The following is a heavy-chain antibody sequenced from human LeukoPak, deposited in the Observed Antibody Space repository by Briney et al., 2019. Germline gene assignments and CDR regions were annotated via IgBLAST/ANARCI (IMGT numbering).Heavy chain of an antibody. J-gene: IGHJ6*02. CDR2: IIPIFGTA. CDR3: ASVSEFMASGMGV. CDR1: GGTFSSYA. D-gene: IGHD3-10*01. Sequence: SVKVSCKASGGTFSSYAISWVRQAPGQGLEWMGGIIPIFGTANYAQKFQGRVTITTDESTSTAYMELSSLRSEDTAVYYCASVSEFMASGMGVWGQGTTVTVSS. V-gene: IGHV1-69*05.